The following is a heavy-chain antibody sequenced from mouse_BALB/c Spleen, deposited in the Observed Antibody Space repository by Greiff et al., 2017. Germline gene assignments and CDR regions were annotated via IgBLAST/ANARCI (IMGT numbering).Heavy chain of an antibody. CDR2: ISSGSSTI. CDR3: ARSDYGSSYGY. J-gene: IGHJ2*01. V-gene: IGHV5-17*02. CDR1: GFTFSSFG. D-gene: IGHD1-1*01. Sequence: EVKVVESGGGLVQPGGSRKLSCAASGFTFSSFGMHWVRQAPEKGLEWVAYISSGSSTIYYADTVKGRFTISRDNPKNTLFLQMTSLRSEDTAMYYCARSDYGSSYGYWGQGTTLTVSS.